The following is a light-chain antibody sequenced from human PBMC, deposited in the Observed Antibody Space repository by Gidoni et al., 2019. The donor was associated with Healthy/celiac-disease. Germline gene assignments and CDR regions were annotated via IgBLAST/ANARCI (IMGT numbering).Light chain of an antibody. Sequence: GQTASITCSGDKLGDKYACWYQQKPGQSPVLVIYQDSKRPSGIPERFSGSNSGNTATLTISGTQAMDEADYYCQAWDSSTAVFGTGTKITVL. CDR2: QDS. J-gene: IGLJ1*01. V-gene: IGLV3-1*01. CDR1: KLGDKY. CDR3: QAWDSSTAV.